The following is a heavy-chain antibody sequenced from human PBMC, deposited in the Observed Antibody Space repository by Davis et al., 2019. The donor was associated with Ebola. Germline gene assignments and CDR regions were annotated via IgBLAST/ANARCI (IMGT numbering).Heavy chain of an antibody. CDR1: GYTFTSYA. CDR2: INPHNGNT. V-gene: IGHV1-18*01. Sequence: ASVKVSCKASGYTFTSYAMHWVRQAPGQGLEWMGWINPHNGNTNYAQNVQGRVTMTTDTSTSTAYMEVGILRSDDTAVYYCARAQFPTTSDHWGQGTLVTVSS. D-gene: IGHD1-1*01. J-gene: IGHJ4*02. CDR3: ARAQFPTTSDH.